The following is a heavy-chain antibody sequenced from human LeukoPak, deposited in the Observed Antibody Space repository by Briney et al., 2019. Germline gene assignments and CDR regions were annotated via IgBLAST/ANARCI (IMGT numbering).Heavy chain of an antibody. Sequence: GGTLRLSCAASGFTFSSYGMGWVRQAPGKGLEWVSTISGSGGSTYYADSVKGRFTISRDNSKNTLYLQMNSLRAEDTAVYYCAKPNYDSREGGAFDIWGQGTMVTVSS. J-gene: IGHJ3*02. CDR2: ISGSGGST. V-gene: IGHV3-23*01. CDR3: AKPNYDSREGGAFDI. D-gene: IGHD3-22*01. CDR1: GFTFSSYG.